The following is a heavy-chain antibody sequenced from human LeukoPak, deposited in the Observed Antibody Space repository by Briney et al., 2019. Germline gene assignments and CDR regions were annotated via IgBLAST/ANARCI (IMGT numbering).Heavy chain of an antibody. Sequence: ASVKVSCTASGGTFSSYAISWVRQAPGQGLEWMGWISAYNGNTNYAQKLQGRVTMTTDTSTSTAYMELRSLRSDDTAVYYCARVIVGATKRFDYWGQGTLVTVSS. V-gene: IGHV1-18*01. CDR3: ARVIVGATKRFDY. J-gene: IGHJ4*02. CDR2: ISAYNGNT. CDR1: GGTFSSYA. D-gene: IGHD1-26*01.